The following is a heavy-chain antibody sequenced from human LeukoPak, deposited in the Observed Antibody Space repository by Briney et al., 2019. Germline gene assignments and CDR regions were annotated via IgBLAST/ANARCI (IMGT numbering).Heavy chain of an antibody. V-gene: IGHV4-39*01. J-gene: IGHJ6*03. CDR3: ARHSMVRDFYYYYYMDV. Sequence: PSETLSLTCTVSGGSISSSRYYWGWIRQPPGKGLEWIGSIYYSGSTYYNPSLKSRVTLYVDTSKNQFSLKLSSVTAADTAVYYCARHSMVRDFYYYYYMDVWGKGTTVTVSS. CDR2: IYYSGST. CDR1: GGSISSSRYY. D-gene: IGHD3-10*01.